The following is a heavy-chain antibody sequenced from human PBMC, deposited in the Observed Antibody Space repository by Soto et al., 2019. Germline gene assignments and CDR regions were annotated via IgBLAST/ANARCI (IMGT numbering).Heavy chain of an antibody. CDR2: IYYSGST. CDR3: ARRKPLKEVLRFLEWFHYYYYGMDV. D-gene: IGHD3-3*01. V-gene: IGHV4-39*01. CDR1: VVSISSSSYY. J-gene: IGHJ6*02. Sequence: SETLSLTCTFSVVSISSSSYYCGWIRQPPWKGLEWIGSIYYSGSTYYNPSLKSRVTISVDTSKNQFSLKLSSVTAADTAVYYCARRKPLKEVLRFLEWFHYYYYGMDVWGQGTTVTVSS.